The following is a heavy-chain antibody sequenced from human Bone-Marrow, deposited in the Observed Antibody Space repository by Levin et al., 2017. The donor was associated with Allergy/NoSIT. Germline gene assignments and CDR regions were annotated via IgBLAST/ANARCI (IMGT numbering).Heavy chain of an antibody. V-gene: IGHV3-11*01. CDR1: GFTFSDFY. J-gene: IGHJ4*02. Sequence: GGSLRLSCTASGFTFSDFYMSYIRQPPGKGLEWVSFIGSSGSYKYYADSVRGRFTISRDNAKNSLYLQMDNLRGEDTAVYYCAREERLRWSHYWGQGTLVTVSS. CDR3: AREERLRWSHY. D-gene: IGHD4-23*01. CDR2: IGSSGSYK.